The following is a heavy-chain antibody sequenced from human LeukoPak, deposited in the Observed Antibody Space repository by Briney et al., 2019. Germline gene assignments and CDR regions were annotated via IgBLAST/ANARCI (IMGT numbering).Heavy chain of an antibody. Sequence: SVKVSCKASGGTFSSYAISWVRQAPGQGLEWMGGIIPIFGTANYAQKFQGRVTITTDESTSTAYMELSSLRSEDTAVYYCARGGIAAAGRLGYFDYWGQGTLVTVSS. V-gene: IGHV1-69*05. CDR3: ARGGIAAAGRLGYFDY. J-gene: IGHJ4*02. D-gene: IGHD6-13*01. CDR1: GGTFSSYA. CDR2: IIPIFGTA.